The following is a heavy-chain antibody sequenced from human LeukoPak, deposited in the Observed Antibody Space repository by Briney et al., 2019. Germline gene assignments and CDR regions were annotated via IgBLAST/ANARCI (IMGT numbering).Heavy chain of an antibody. CDR2: IYYSGST. Sequence: SETLSLTCTVSGGSISSGGSYWSWIRQHPGKGLEWIGYIYYSGSTYYNPSLKSRVTISVDTSKNQFSLELSSVTAADTAVYYCARELSQGYFDYWGQGTLVTVSS. J-gene: IGHJ4*02. CDR3: ARELSQGYFDY. CDR1: GGSISSGGSY. V-gene: IGHV4-31*03.